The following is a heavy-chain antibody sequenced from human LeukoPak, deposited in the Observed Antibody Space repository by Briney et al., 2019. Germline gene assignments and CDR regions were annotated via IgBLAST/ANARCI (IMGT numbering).Heavy chain of an antibody. Sequence: ASVKVSCKASGGTFSSYAISWVRQAPGQGLEWMGRIIPILGIANYAQKFQGRVTITADKSTSTAYMELSSLRSEDTAVYYCAREGDPSSGWSNYFDYWGQGTLVTVSS. D-gene: IGHD6-19*01. CDR1: GGTFSSYA. CDR3: AREGDPSSGWSNYFDY. V-gene: IGHV1-69*04. J-gene: IGHJ4*02. CDR2: IIPILGIA.